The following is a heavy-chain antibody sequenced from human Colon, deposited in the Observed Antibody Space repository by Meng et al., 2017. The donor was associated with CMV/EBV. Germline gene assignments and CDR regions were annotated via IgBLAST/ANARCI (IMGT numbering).Heavy chain of an antibody. D-gene: IGHD1-14*01. CDR3: ARSQDQYKVGNK. Sequence: GSLRLSCAVYSGSFSDYYWSWIRQPPGKGLEWIGEIHPSGNTHYNTFLKSRVTLSIDTSKNQISLILNSVTAADTALYFCARSQDQYKVGNKWGQGTLVTVSS. CDR1: SGSFSDYY. J-gene: IGHJ1*01. V-gene: IGHV4-34*01. CDR2: IHPSGNT.